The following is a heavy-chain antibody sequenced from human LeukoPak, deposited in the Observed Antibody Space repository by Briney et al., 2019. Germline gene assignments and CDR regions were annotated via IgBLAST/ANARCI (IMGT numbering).Heavy chain of an antibody. D-gene: IGHD3-22*01. V-gene: IGHV4-59*01. J-gene: IGHJ4*02. Sequence: SETLSLTCTVSGGSISGYYCSWIRQPPGKGLEWIGYIYYSGSTNCNPSLKSRVTLSVDTSKNQFSLKLSSVTAADTAGYYCARGYYDSSGYSRGFDYWGQGTLVTVSS. CDR1: GGSISGYY. CDR3: ARGYYDSSGYSRGFDY. CDR2: IYYSGST.